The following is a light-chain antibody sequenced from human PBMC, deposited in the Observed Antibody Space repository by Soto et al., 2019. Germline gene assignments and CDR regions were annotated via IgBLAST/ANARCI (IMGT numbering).Light chain of an antibody. CDR3: QQYGSSPWT. V-gene: IGKV3-20*01. J-gene: IGKJ1*01. CDR2: GAS. Sequence: EIVLTQSPGTLSLSPGERATLSCRASQSVSSSYLAWYQQKPGQAPRLLIYGASSRATGIPDRFRGSGYGKDFTLTISRLELEDFAVYYCQQYGSSPWTFGQGTKVEIK. CDR1: QSVSSSY.